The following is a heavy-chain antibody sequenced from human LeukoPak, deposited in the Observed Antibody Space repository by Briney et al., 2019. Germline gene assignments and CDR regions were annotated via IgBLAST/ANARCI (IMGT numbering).Heavy chain of an antibody. D-gene: IGHD6-13*01. J-gene: IGHJ6*02. CDR2: INSGGDT. CDR3: ARGRDSSTVGMDV. CDR1: GFTVSNNY. Sequence: GGSLRLSCAASGFTVSNNYMHWVRQAPGKGLEWVSLINSGGDTHSADSVKGRFTISRDNSKNTLYLQMNSLRVEDTAVYYCARGRDSSTVGMDVWGQGTTVTVSS. V-gene: IGHV3-66*01.